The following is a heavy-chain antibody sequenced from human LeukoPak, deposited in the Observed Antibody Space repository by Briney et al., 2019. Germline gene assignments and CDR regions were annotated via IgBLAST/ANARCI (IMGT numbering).Heavy chain of an antibody. CDR3: AKDLYGSGSRGNDY. Sequence: PGRSLRLSCAASGFTFSSYGMHWVRQAPGKGLEWVAVISYDGSNKYYADSVKGRFTISRDNSKNTLYLQMNSLRAEDTAVYYCAKDLYGSGSRGNDYWGQGTLVTVSS. V-gene: IGHV3-30*18. CDR1: GFTFSSYG. J-gene: IGHJ4*02. CDR2: ISYDGSNK. D-gene: IGHD3-10*01.